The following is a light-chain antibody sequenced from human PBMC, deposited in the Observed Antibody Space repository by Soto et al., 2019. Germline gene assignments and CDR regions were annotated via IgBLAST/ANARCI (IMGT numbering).Light chain of an antibody. CDR1: QSISSW. CDR2: DAS. Sequence: DIQMTQSHSTLSASVGDRVTITCRASQSISSWLAWYQQKPGKAPKLLIYDASSLESGVPSRFSGSGSGTEFTLTTSSLQPDDFATYYCQQYNSYWTFGHGTKVEIK. CDR3: QQYNSYWT. J-gene: IGKJ1*01. V-gene: IGKV1-5*01.